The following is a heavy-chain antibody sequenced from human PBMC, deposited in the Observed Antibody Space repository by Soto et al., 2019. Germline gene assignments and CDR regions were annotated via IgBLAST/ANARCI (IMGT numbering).Heavy chain of an antibody. CDR1: GFTFSSYA. D-gene: IGHD3-3*02. CDR3: AKGFAFLEWTSLDLGFDY. J-gene: IGHJ4*02. V-gene: IGHV3-23*01. CDR2: ISGSGGST. Sequence: EVQLLESGGGLVQPGGSLRLSCAASGFTFSSYAMSWVRQAAGKGLEWVSAISGSGGSTYYADSVKGRFTISRDNSKNTLYPQMNSLRAEDTAVYYCAKGFAFLEWTSLDLGFDYWGQGTLVTVSS.